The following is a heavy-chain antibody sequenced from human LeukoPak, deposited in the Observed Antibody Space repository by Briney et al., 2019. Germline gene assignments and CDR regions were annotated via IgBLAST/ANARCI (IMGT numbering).Heavy chain of an antibody. CDR1: GGSISSSSYY. Sequence: HSETLPLTCTVSGGSISSSSYYWGWIRQPPGKGLEWIGSIYYSGSTYYNPSLKSRVTISVDTSKNQFSLKLSSVTAADTAVYYCARDQARGIIIATYWGQGTLVTVSS. CDR3: ARDQARGIIIATY. CDR2: IYYSGST. J-gene: IGHJ4*02. V-gene: IGHV4-39*07. D-gene: IGHD6-6*01.